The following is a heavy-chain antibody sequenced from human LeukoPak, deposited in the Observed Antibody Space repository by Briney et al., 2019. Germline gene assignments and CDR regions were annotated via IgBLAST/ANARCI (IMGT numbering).Heavy chain of an antibody. V-gene: IGHV1-2*02. CDR3: ASGRINTWFDP. D-gene: IGHD2-15*01. Sequence: ASVKVSCKASGYTFTGYYMHWVRQAPGQGLEWMGCINPNIGGTYYAQKFQGRATMTRDTSISTAYLELSSLRSDDTAVYYCASGRINTWFDPWGQGTLVTVSS. CDR2: INPNIGGT. CDR1: GYTFTGYY. J-gene: IGHJ5*02.